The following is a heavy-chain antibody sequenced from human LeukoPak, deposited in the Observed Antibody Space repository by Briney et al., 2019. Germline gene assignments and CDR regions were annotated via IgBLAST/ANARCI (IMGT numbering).Heavy chain of an antibody. CDR1: GGSISSSSYY. J-gene: IGHJ4*02. D-gene: IGHD2-15*01. Sequence: SETLSLTCTVSGGSISSSSYYWGWIRQPPGKGLEWIGSIYYSGSTYYNPSLKSRVTISVDTSKNQFSLKLSSVTAADTAVYYCARIYCSGGSCYRALFDYWSQGTLVTVSS. V-gene: IGHV4-39*01. CDR2: IYYSGST. CDR3: ARIYCSGGSCYRALFDY.